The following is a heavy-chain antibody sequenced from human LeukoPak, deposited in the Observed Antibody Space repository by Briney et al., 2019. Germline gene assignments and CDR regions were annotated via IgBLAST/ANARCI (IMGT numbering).Heavy chain of an antibody. D-gene: IGHD4-23*01. CDR2: IYYSGST. CDR3: ARKDYGGTPTFDY. V-gene: IGHV4-31*03. Sequence: SQTLSLTCTVSGGPISSGGYYWSWIRQHPGKGLEWIGYIYYSGSTYYNPSLKSRVTISVDTSKNQFSLKLSSVTAADTAVYYCARKDYGGTPTFDYWGQGTLVTVSS. CDR1: GGPISSGGYY. J-gene: IGHJ4*02.